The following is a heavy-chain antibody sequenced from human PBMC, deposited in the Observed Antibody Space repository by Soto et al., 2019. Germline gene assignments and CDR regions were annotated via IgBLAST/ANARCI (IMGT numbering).Heavy chain of an antibody. Sequence: GESLKISCAASGFTFSSYSMNWVRQAPGKGLEWVSSISSSSSYIYYADSVKGRFTISRDNAKNSLYLQMNSLRAEDTAVYYCARDAIAVAGTRYYGMDVWGQGTTVTVSS. CDR2: ISSSSSYI. D-gene: IGHD6-19*01. V-gene: IGHV3-21*01. CDR3: ARDAIAVAGTRYYGMDV. CDR1: GFTFSSYS. J-gene: IGHJ6*02.